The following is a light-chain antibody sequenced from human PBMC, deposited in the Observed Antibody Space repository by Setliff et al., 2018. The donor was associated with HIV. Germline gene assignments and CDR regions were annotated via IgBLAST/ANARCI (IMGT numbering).Light chain of an antibody. J-gene: IGLJ1*01. CDR3: SSFGRNILVV. CDR1: SSNIGAGYD. V-gene: IGLV1-40*01. CDR2: GNT. Sequence: QSALAQPPSVSGAPGQRVIISCTGSSSNIGAGYDVHWYQQLPGTAPKLLIYGNTNRPSGVSARFSGFKSGNTASLIISGLQAEDEADYYCSSFGRNILVVFGSGTKVTVL.